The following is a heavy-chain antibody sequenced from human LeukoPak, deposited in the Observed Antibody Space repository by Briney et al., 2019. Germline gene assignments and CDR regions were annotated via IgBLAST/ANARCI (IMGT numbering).Heavy chain of an antibody. CDR1: GFTFSSYA. J-gene: IGHJ3*02. Sequence: AGGSLRLSCAASGFTFSSYAMSWVRQAPGKGLEWVSAISGSGGSTYYADSVKGRFTISRDNSKNTLYLQMNSLRAEDTAVYYCAKDGYSSGWYEFVGAFDIWGQGTMVTVSS. CDR3: AKDGYSSGWYEFVGAFDI. V-gene: IGHV3-23*01. CDR2: ISGSGGST. D-gene: IGHD6-19*01.